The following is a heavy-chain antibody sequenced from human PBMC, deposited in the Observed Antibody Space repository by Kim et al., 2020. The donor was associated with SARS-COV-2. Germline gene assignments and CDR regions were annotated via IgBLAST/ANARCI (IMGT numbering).Heavy chain of an antibody. J-gene: IGHJ4*02. CDR2: ISGSGDIT. CDR1: GFTFSNYG. CDR3: ANPRQPDY. D-gene: IGHD6-13*01. V-gene: IGHV3-23*01. Sequence: GGSLSLSCVASGFTFSNYGMTWVRQAPGKGLEWVSGISGSGDITAYADSVKGRFTISRDNSKNTLYLQMSSLRVEDTAIYYCANPRQPDYWGQGTLVTVSS.